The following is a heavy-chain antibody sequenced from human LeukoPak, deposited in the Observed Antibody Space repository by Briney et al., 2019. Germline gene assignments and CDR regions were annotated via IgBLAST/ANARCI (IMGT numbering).Heavy chain of an antibody. CDR3: VQLSGIATHDY. D-gene: IGHD5-24*01. V-gene: IGHV3-64D*09. CDR1: GFTFSSYA. J-gene: IGHJ4*02. Sequence: GGSLRLSCSASGFTFSSYAMHWVRQAPGKGLEYVSAISSNGGSTYYADSVKGRFTISRDNSKNTLYLQMSSLRAEDTAVYYCVQLSGIATHDYWGQGTLVTVSS. CDR2: ISSNGGST.